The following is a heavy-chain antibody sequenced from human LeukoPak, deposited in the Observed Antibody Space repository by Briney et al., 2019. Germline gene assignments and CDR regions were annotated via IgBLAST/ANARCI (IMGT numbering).Heavy chain of an antibody. CDR1: GGSFSGYY. CDR2: INHSGST. J-gene: IGHJ4*02. CDR3: ARVGPADIVVVPAAASFDY. V-gene: IGHV4-34*01. Sequence: SETLSLTCAVYGGSFSGYYWSWIRQPPGKGLEWIGEINHSGSTNYNPSLRSRVTISVDTSKNQFSLKLSSVTAADTAVYYCARVGPADIVVVPAAASFDYWGQGTLVTVSS. D-gene: IGHD2-2*01.